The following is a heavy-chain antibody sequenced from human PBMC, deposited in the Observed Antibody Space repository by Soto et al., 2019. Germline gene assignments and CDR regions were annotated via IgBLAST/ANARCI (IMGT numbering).Heavy chain of an antibody. CDR1: GFAFRGDG. D-gene: IGHD3-9*01. CDR3: AKEEFHDILTGSRADAFDI. V-gene: IGHV3-30*18. Sequence: QVQLVESGGGVVQPGRSLRLSCVASGFAFRGDGMHWVRQAPGKRLEWLAVISNDGKRTYYADSVKGRFSISRDNSKNTLYHQMNSLRTEDTAWYSCAKEEFHDILTGSRADAFDIWGQGTMVTVSS. CDR2: ISNDGKRT. J-gene: IGHJ3*02.